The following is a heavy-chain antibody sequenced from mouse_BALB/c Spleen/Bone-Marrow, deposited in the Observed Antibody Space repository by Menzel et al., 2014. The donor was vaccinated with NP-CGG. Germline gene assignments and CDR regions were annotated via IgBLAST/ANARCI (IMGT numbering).Heavy chain of an antibody. V-gene: IGHV5-6-4*01. J-gene: IGHJ2*01. CDR1: VFTFNSYT. Sequence: EVQLVESGGGLVKPGGSLKLSCAASVFTFNSYTMSWVRQTPEKRLEWVATISSGGSYTYYPDSVKGRFTISRDNAKNTLYLQMSSLKSEDTAMYYCTREDTNWDFDYWGQGTTLTVSS. CDR3: TREDTNWDFDY. D-gene: IGHD4-1*01. CDR2: ISSGGSYT.